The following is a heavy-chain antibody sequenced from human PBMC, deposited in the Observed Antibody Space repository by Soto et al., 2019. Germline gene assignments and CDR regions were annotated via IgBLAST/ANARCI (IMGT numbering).Heavy chain of an antibody. Sequence: QVQLQQWGAGLLKPSETLSLTCAVYGGSFSGYYWCWIRQPPGKGLEWVGEINHSGSTNYNPSLKSRVTISVDTSKNQFSLKLSSVTAADTAVYYCARGSRYLYYYMDVWGKGTTVTVSS. J-gene: IGHJ6*03. V-gene: IGHV4-34*01. CDR1: GGSFSGYY. CDR3: ARGSRYLYYYMDV. D-gene: IGHD2-15*01. CDR2: INHSGST.